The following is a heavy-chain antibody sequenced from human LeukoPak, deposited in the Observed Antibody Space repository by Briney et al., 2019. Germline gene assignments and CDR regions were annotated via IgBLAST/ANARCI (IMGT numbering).Heavy chain of an antibody. CDR1: GFTFSTYS. Sequence: GGSLRLSCAASGFTFSTYSMNWVRQAPGKGLEWVSYISSGSGTIRYADSVKGRFTTSRDNAKNSLYLHMSSLRDEDTAVYYCAGDSGYAFDYWGRGTLVTASS. V-gene: IGHV3-48*02. CDR2: ISSGSGTI. CDR3: AGDSGYAFDY. J-gene: IGHJ4*02. D-gene: IGHD3-10*01.